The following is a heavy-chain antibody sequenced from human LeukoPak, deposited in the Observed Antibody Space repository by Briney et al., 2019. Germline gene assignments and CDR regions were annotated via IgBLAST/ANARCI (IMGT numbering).Heavy chain of an antibody. CDR3: TSSGWDSLCYY. CDR1: GFTFSNSW. J-gene: IGHJ4*02. CDR2: IKSKTDGGTT. Sequence: GGSLRLSCAASGFTFSNSWMSWVRQAPGKGVEWVGPIKSKTDGGTTDYAAPVKGRFSISRDYSKNTLYLQMNSLKTEDTAVYYCTSSGWDSLCYYWGQGTLVTVSS. D-gene: IGHD6-19*01. V-gene: IGHV3-15*01.